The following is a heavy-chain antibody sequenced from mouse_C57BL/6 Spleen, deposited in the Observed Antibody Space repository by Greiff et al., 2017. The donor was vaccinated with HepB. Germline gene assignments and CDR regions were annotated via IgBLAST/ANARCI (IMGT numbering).Heavy chain of an antibody. CDR2: INPNNGGT. D-gene: IGHD1-1*01. CDR1: GYTFTDYY. Sequence: EVQLQQSGPELMKPGASVKISCKASGYTFTDYYMNWVKQSHGKSLEWIGDINPNNGGTSYNQKFKGKATLTVDKSSSTAYMELRSLTSEDSAVYYCARRGYGSSWYFDVWGTGTTVTVSS. V-gene: IGHV1-26*01. J-gene: IGHJ1*03. CDR3: ARRGYGSSWYFDV.